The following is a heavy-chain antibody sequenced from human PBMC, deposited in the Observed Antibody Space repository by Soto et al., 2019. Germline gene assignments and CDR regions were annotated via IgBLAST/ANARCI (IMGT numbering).Heavy chain of an antibody. J-gene: IGHJ6*02. CDR1: GYTFTGYY. CDR3: ARDGYSSWNYYYYGMDV. D-gene: IGHD6-19*01. Sequence: RASVKVSCKASGYTFTGYYMHWLRQAPGQGLEWVGWINPNSGGTNYAQKFQGWVTMTRDTSISTAYMELSRLRSDDTAVYYCARDGYSSWNYYYYGMDVWGQGTTVTVS. CDR2: INPNSGGT. V-gene: IGHV1-2*04.